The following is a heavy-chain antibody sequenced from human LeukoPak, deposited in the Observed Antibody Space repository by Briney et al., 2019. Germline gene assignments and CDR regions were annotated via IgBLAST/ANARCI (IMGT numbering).Heavy chain of an antibody. D-gene: IGHD6-13*01. CDR1: GFTVTNDY. CDR3: ATDVRSSPLGF. CDR2: IYSGGST. V-gene: IGHV3-66*01. J-gene: IGHJ4*01. Sequence: GGSLRLSCAVSGFTVTNDYMNWVRQAPGKGLEWVSIIYSGGSTYYADSVKGRFTISRDSSNNPLFLQMSNLRADDSGLYYCATDVRSSPLGFWGHGTLVTVSS.